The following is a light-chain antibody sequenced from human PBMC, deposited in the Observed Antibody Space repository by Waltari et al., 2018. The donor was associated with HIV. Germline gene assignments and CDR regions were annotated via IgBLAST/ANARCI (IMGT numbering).Light chain of an antibody. CDR1: SSDVGNYNL. CDR3: CSYGGSSNWV. CDR2: EGI. J-gene: IGLJ3*02. Sequence: QSALTQPASVSGSPGQSITISCTGTSSDVGNYNLVSWYQQHPGKAPKLIIYEGIKRPSGVSNRISGSNSGNTASLTISGLQAEDEADYYCCSYGGSSNWVFGGGTKLTVL. V-gene: IGLV2-23*01.